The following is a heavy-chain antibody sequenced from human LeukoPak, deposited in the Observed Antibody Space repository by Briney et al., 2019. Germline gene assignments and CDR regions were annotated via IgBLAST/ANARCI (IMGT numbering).Heavy chain of an antibody. CDR1: GFTFSSYG. Sequence: GGSLRLSCAASGFTFSSYGMHWVRQAPGKGLEWVAFIRYDGGNKYYADSVKGRFTTSRDNSKNTLYLQMNSLRAEDTAVYYCAKGDYDILTGYYMPDYFDYWGQGTLVTVSS. D-gene: IGHD3-9*01. J-gene: IGHJ4*02. CDR2: IRYDGGNK. CDR3: AKGDYDILTGYYMPDYFDY. V-gene: IGHV3-30*02.